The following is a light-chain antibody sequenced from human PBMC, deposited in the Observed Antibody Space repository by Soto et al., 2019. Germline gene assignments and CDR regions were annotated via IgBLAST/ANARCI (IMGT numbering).Light chain of an antibody. Sequence: QSALTQPASVSGSPGQSITISCTGSSSDVGSYNLVSWYQQHPGKAPKLMIYEVSKRPSGVSNRFSGSKSGNTASLTISGLHADDEAYYYCCSYAGSSTSPYVFGTGTKVTVL. CDR3: CSYAGSSTSPYV. CDR1: SSDVGSYNL. V-gene: IGLV2-23*02. J-gene: IGLJ1*01. CDR2: EVS.